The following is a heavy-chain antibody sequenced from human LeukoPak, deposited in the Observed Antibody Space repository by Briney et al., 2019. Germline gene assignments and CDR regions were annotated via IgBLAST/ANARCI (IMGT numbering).Heavy chain of an antibody. D-gene: IGHD3-10*01. CDR2: ISAYNGTT. V-gene: IGHV1-18*01. J-gene: IGHJ5*02. CDR1: GYTFTSYG. Sequence: ASVKVSCKPSGYTFTSYGICGVRQAPGQGRERMGWISAYNGTTNYAQKLQGRVTMTTDTSTSTAYMELRSLRSDDTAVYYCARMAGDGNYYGSGTRFDPWGQGTLVTVSS. CDR3: ARMAGDGNYYGSGTRFDP.